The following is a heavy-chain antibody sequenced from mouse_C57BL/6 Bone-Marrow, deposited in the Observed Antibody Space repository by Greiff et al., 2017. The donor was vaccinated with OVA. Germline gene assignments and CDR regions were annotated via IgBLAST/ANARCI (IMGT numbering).Heavy chain of an antibody. CDR1: GYTFTDYY. D-gene: IGHD1-1*01. CDR2: INPNNGGT. V-gene: IGHV1-26*01. CDR3: ARGLITTVVACDY. J-gene: IGHJ2*01. Sequence: VQLQQSGPELVKPGASVKISCKASGYTFTDYYMNWVKQSHGKSLEWIGDINPNNGGTSYNQKFKGKATLTVDKSSSTAYMELRSLTSEDSAVYYCARGLITTVVACDYWGQGTTLTVSS.